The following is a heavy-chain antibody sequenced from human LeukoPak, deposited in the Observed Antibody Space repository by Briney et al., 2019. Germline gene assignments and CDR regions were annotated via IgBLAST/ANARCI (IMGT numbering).Heavy chain of an antibody. J-gene: IGHJ5*02. D-gene: IGHD1-14*01. CDR2: IYYSGST. CDR1: GGSISSYY. CDR3: AKGGPEASAGLSWFDP. Sequence: SETLSLTCTVSGGSISSYYWSWIRQPTGKGLEWIGYIYYSGSTNYNPSLKSRVSISVDTSKNQFSLKLSSVTAADTAVYYCAKGGPEASAGLSWFDPWGQGTLVTVSS. V-gene: IGHV4-59*01.